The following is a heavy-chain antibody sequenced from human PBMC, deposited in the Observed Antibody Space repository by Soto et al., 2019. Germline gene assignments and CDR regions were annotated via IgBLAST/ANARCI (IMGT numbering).Heavy chain of an antibody. D-gene: IGHD4-17*01. CDR2: IIPVFGTA. Sequence: QVQLVQSGAEVKKPGSSVKVSCKASGGSLSNYGISWVRQAPGQGLEWMGGIIPVFGTANYAQKFQGRVTITADESRSIVYMGVSRLRSEDTAVYYCARGDATKIVVTTYYGMDVWGQGTTVTVSS. J-gene: IGHJ6*02. CDR1: GGSLSNYG. V-gene: IGHV1-69*12. CDR3: ARGDATKIVVTTYYGMDV.